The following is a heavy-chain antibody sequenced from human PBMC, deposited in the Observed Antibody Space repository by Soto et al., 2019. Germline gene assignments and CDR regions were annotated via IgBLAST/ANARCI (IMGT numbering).Heavy chain of an antibody. V-gene: IGHV1-69*13. CDR1: GGTFSSYA. D-gene: IGHD1-26*01. J-gene: IGHJ6*02. Sequence: GASVKVSCKASGGTFSSYAMSWVRQAHGQGLEWMGGIIPIFGTANYAQKFQGRVTITADESTSTAYMELSSLRSEDTAVYYCGRVPSGSYRYGMDVWGQGTTVTVSS. CDR3: GRVPSGSYRYGMDV. CDR2: IIPIFGTA.